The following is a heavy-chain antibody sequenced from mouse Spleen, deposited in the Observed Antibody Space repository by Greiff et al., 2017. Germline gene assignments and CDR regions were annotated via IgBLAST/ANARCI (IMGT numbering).Heavy chain of an antibody. Sequence: VQLQQSGPELVKPGASVKMSCKASGYTFTDYNMHWVKQSHGKSLEWIGYINPNNGGTSYNQKFKGKATLTVNKYSSTAYFELHSLTSEDSAVYYCARGGDYGYAMDYWGQGTSVTVSS. CDR1: GYTFTDYN. J-gene: IGHJ4*01. CDR3: ARGGDYGYAMDY. CDR2: INPNNGGT. D-gene: IGHD2-4*01. V-gene: IGHV1-22*01.